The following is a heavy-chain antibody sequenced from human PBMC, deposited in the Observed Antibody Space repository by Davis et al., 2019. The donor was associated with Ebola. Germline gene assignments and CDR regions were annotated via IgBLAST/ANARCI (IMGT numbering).Heavy chain of an antibody. CDR3: TRGKAAAANGWFDP. CDR1: GYTFTSYG. D-gene: IGHD6-13*01. CDR2: INAGNGNT. Sequence: ASVKVSCKASGYTFTSYGISWVRQAPGQGLEWMGWINAGNGNTICSQNFQGRVTITRDTSASTAYMELSSLRSEDTAVYYCTRGKAAAANGWFDPWGQGTLVTVSS. J-gene: IGHJ5*02. V-gene: IGHV1-18*04.